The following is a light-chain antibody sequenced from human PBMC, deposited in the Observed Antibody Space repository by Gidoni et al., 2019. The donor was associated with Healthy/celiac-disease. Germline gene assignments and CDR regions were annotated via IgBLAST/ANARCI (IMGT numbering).Light chain of an antibody. V-gene: IGKV3-11*01. CDR1: QSVSSY. CDR3: QQRSNWPPSLT. CDR2: DAS. J-gene: IGKJ4*01. Sequence: EIVLTHSPATLSLSPGERATLPCRASQSVSSYLAWYQQKPGQAPRLLIYDASNRATGIPARCSGSGSGTDFTLTISSLEPEDFAVYYCQQRSNWPPSLTFGGGTKVEIK.